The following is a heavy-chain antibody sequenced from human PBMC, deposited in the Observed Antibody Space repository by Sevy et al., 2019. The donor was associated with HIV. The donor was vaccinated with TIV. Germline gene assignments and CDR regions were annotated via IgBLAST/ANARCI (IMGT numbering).Heavy chain of an antibody. D-gene: IGHD6-19*01. CDR3: ARESIAVAGIGYYFDY. CDR2: IWYDGTNK. J-gene: IGHJ4*02. V-gene: IGHV3-33*01. CDR1: GFTYSSYG. Sequence: GGSLRLSCAASGFTYSSYGMHWVRRAPDKGLEWVAVIWYDGTNKEYADSVKGRFTISRDNSKNTLYLQVNSLRAEDTAVYYCARESIAVAGIGYYFDYWGQGTLVTVSS.